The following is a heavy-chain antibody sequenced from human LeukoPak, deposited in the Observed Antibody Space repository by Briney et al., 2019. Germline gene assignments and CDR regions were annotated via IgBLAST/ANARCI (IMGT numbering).Heavy chain of an antibody. Sequence: PGGSLRLSCAASGFTFSSYWMSWVRQAPGKGLEWEANIKQDGSEKYYVDSVKGRFTISRDNAKNSLYLQMNSLRAEDTAVYYCARRYSGYDWYFDYWGQGTLVTLSS. CDR2: IKQDGSEK. CDR3: ARRYSGYDWYFDY. CDR1: GFTFSSYW. D-gene: IGHD5-12*01. V-gene: IGHV3-7*03. J-gene: IGHJ4*02.